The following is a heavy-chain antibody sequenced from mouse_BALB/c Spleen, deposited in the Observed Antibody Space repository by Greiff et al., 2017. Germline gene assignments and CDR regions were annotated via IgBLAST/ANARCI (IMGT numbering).Heavy chain of an antibody. D-gene: IGHD2-14*01. V-gene: IGHV1S81*02. Sequence: QVQLQQSGAELVKPGASVKLSCKASGYTFTSYYMYWVKQRPGQGLEWIGEINPSNGGTNFNEKFKSKATLTVDKSSSTAYMQLSSLTSEDSAVYYCTRMRGVRHWYFDVWGAGTTVTVSS. J-gene: IGHJ1*01. CDR2: INPSNGGT. CDR1: GYTFTSYY. CDR3: TRMRGVRHWYFDV.